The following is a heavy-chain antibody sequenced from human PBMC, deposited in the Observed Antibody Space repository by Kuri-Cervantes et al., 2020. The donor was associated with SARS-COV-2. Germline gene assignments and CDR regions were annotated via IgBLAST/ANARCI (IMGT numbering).Heavy chain of an antibody. CDR3: ARIVGGGSWFDP. Sequence: GGSLRLSCAASGFTFSDYCMSWIRQAPGKGLEWVSYISSSSSYTNYADSVKGRFTISRDNAKNSLYLQMNSLRAEDTAVYYCARIVGGGSWFDPWGQGTLVTVSS. J-gene: IGHJ5*02. CDR1: GFTFSDYC. V-gene: IGHV3-11*06. CDR2: ISSSSSYT. D-gene: IGHD1-26*01.